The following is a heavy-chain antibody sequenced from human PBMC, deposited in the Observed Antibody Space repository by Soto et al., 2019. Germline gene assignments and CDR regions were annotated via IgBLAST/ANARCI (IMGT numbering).Heavy chain of an antibody. CDR3: ARELGYCSGGSCFPSHAFDI. Sequence: GGSLRLSCAASGFTVSSNYMSWVRQAPGKGLEWVSVIYSGGSTYYADSVKGRFTISRDNSKNTLYLQMNSLRAEDTAVYYCARELGYCSGGSCFPSHAFDIWGQGTMVTVSS. J-gene: IGHJ3*02. V-gene: IGHV3-66*01. D-gene: IGHD2-15*01. CDR2: IYSGGST. CDR1: GFTVSSNY.